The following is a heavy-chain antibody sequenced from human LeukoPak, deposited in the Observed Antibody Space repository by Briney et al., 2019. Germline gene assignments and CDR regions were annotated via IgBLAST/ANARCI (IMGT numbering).Heavy chain of an antibody. CDR2: IYISGST. D-gene: IGHD2-15*01. Sequence: PSETLSLTCTVSGASINSHYWSWIRQPAGKGLEWIGRIYISGSTNYNSSLQSRVTMSVDTSRNQFSLKLTSVTAADTAVYYCARALNPLPGTYYFDYWGQGTLVTVSS. V-gene: IGHV4-4*07. CDR3: ARALNPLPGTYYFDY. CDR1: GASINSHY. J-gene: IGHJ4*02.